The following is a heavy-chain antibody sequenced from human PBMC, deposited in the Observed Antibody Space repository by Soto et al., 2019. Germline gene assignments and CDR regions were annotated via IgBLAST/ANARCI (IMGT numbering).Heavy chain of an antibody. V-gene: IGHV1-18*01. Sequence: ASVKVSCKASGYAFTSYGISWVRQAPGQRLEWMGWISAYNGNTNYAQKLQGRVTMTTDTSTSTAYMELRSLRSDDTAVYYCARDSRMYYDFWSGPTFYVAFDIWGQGTMVTVSS. CDR2: ISAYNGNT. D-gene: IGHD3-3*01. J-gene: IGHJ3*02. CDR1: GYAFTSYG. CDR3: ARDSRMYYDFWSGPTFYVAFDI.